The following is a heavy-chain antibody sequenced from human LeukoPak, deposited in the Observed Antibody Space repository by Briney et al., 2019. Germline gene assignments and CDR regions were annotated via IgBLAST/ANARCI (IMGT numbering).Heavy chain of an antibody. J-gene: IGHJ3*02. CDR1: GYTFTGYY. Sequence: GASVKVSCKASGYTFTGYYMHWVRQAPGQGLEWMGWINPNSGGTNYAQKFQGRVTMTRDTSIRTAYMELSRLRSDDTAVYYCARVYDSSGPHDAFDIWGQGTMVTVSS. CDR3: ARVYDSSGPHDAFDI. V-gene: IGHV1-2*02. CDR2: INPNSGGT. D-gene: IGHD3-22*01.